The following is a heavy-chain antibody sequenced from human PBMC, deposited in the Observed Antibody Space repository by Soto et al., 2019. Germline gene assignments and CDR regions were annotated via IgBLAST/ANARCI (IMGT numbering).Heavy chain of an antibody. J-gene: IGHJ6*03. V-gene: IGHV3-21*01. CDR3: ARDRDSISWYLSDYYYYYMDV. CDR1: GFTFSSYS. Sequence: GGSLRLSCAASGFTFSSYSMNWVRQAPGKGLEWVSSISSSSSYIYYADSVKGRFTISRDNAKNSLYLQMNSLRAEDTAVYYCARDRDSISWYLSDYYYYYMDVWGKGTTVTVSS. CDR2: ISSSSSYI. D-gene: IGHD6-13*01.